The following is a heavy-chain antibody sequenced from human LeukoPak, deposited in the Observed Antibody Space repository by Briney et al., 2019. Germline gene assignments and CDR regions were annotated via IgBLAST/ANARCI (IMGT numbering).Heavy chain of an antibody. J-gene: IGHJ4*02. CDR2: INHSGST. V-gene: IGHV4-34*01. D-gene: IGHD3-10*01. Sequence: SETLSLTCAVYGGSFSGYYWSWIRQPPGKGLEWIGEINHSGSTNYNPSLKSRVTISVDTSKNQFSLKLSSVTAADTAVYYCARSLKARGSGSYYSNWGQGTLVTVSS. CDR3: ARSLKARGSGSYYSN. CDR1: GGSFSGYY.